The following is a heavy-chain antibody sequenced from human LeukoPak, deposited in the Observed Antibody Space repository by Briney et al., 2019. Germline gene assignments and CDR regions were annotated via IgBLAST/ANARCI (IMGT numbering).Heavy chain of an antibody. V-gene: IGHV3-53*01. CDR1: GFTVSSNY. D-gene: IGHD1-26*01. CDR3: AREGSAPVEGAFDI. J-gene: IGHJ3*02. CDR2: IYSGGST. Sequence: GGSLRLSCAASGFTVSSNYMSWVRQAPGKGLEWVSVIYSGGSTYYADSVKGRFTISRGNSKNTLYLQMNSLRAEDTAVYYCAREGSAPVEGAFDIWGQGTMVTVSS.